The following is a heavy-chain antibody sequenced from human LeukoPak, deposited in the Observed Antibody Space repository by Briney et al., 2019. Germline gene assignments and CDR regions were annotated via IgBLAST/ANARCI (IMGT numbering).Heavy chain of an antibody. D-gene: IGHD3-10*01. Sequence: PGGSLRLSCAASGFTFSSYAMSWVRQAPGKGLEWVSAISGSGGSTYYADSVKGRFTISRDNSKNTLYLQMNSLRAEDTAVYYCANPRRFGEPMGWFDPWGQGTLVTVSS. CDR3: ANPRRFGEPMGWFDP. V-gene: IGHV3-23*01. CDR2: ISGSGGST. J-gene: IGHJ5*02. CDR1: GFTFSSYA.